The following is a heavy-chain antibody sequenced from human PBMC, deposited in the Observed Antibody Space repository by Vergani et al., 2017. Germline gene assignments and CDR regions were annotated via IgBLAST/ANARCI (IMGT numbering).Heavy chain of an antibody. V-gene: IGHV5-51*01. J-gene: IGHJ5*02. CDR1: GYSFTTYW. Sequence: EVQLVQSGAEVKKPGESLKISCKGSGYSFTTYWIGWVRQMPGKGLEWMGIIYPDDSNTKYSPSFQGQVTISADKSISAAYLQWSSLKASDTAMYYCARHYGDNFGWFDPWGQGTLVTVSS. D-gene: IGHD4-17*01. CDR2: IYPDDSNT. CDR3: ARHYGDNFGWFDP.